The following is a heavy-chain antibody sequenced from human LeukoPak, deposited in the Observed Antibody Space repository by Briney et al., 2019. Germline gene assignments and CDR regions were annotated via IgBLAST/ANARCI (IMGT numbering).Heavy chain of an antibody. V-gene: IGHV4-59*08. D-gene: IGHD3-22*01. CDR3: ARAKYYYDSSGSVNYFDY. CDR1: GGSISSYY. CDR2: IYYSGST. J-gene: IGHJ4*02. Sequence: SETLSLTCTVSGGSISSYYWSWIRQPPGKGLEWIGYIYYSGSTNYNPSLKSRVTISVDMSKNQFSLKLSSVTAADTAVYYCARAKYYYDSSGSVNYFDYWGQGTLVTVSS.